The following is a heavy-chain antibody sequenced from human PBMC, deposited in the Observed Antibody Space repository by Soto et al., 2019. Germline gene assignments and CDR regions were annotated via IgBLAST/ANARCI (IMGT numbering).Heavy chain of an antibody. D-gene: IGHD4-4*01. J-gene: IGHJ6*03. V-gene: IGHV1-2*04. CDR1: GHTFTGYY. CDR3: ARGATVTSYYYYMDV. CDR2: INPNSGGT. Sequence: ASVKVSCKASGHTFTGYYMHWVRQAPGQGLEWMGWINPNSGGTNYAQKFQGWVTMTRDTSISTAYMELSRLRSDDTAVYYCARGATVTSYYYYMDVWGKGTTVTVSS.